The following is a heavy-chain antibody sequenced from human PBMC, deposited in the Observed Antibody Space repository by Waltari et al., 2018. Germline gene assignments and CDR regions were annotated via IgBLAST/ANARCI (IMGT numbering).Heavy chain of an antibody. CDR2: IIPIFGTA. J-gene: IGHJ3*02. Sequence: QVQLVPSGAEVKKPGSSVKVSCKASGGTFSRYAISWVRQAPGQGLEWMGGIIPIFGTANYAQKFQGRVTITTDESTSTAYMELSSLRSEDTAVYYCARAISPSSFTVTTFQIFGDAFDIWGQGTMVTVSS. V-gene: IGHV1-69*05. CDR3: ARAISPSSFTVTTFQIFGDAFDI. D-gene: IGHD4-17*01. CDR1: GGTFSRYA.